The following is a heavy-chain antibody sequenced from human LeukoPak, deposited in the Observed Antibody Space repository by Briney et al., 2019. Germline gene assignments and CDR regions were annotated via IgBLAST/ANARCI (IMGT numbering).Heavy chain of an antibody. CDR2: ISGSGGST. Sequence: GSLRPSCAAPGFTFSSYAMSWGRQAPGEGLEWVSAISGSGGSTYYAGSGKGRFTISRENSKNTLYLQRNSLRAEDRALYYCAKFTSISGFLWRDFDYWGQGTLVTVS. D-gene: IGHD3-22*01. CDR3: AKFTSISGFLWRDFDY. CDR1: GFTFSSYA. J-gene: IGHJ4*02. V-gene: IGHV3-23*01.